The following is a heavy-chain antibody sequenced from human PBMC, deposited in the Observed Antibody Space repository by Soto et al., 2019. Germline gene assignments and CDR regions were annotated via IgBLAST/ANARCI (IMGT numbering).Heavy chain of an antibody. V-gene: IGHV3-64*04. CDR3: ARVYYGSGSHLFYYYYGM. D-gene: IGHD3-10*01. CDR1: GFSFRSYS. CDR2: VSSDGDRI. Sequence: LRLSCSGSGFSFRSYSMHWVRQSPEKGLEYVSHVSSDGDRIYYADSVKGRFIISRDNSKNALYLQMNSLRAEDTAVYYCARVYYGSGSHLFYYYYGM. J-gene: IGHJ6*01.